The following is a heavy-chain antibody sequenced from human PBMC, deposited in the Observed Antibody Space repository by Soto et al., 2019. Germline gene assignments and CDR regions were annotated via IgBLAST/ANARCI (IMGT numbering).Heavy chain of an antibody. CDR2: ISSSSSYI. Sequence: VQLVESGGGLVKPGGSLRLSCAASGFTFSSYSMNWVRQAPGKGLEWVSSISSSSSYIYYADSVKGRFTISRDNAKNSLYLQMNSLRAEDTAVYYCARAPYYYESRGYWAYWGQGTLVTVSS. CDR3: ARAPYYYESRGYWAY. J-gene: IGHJ4*02. CDR1: GFTFSSYS. V-gene: IGHV3-21*01. D-gene: IGHD3-22*01.